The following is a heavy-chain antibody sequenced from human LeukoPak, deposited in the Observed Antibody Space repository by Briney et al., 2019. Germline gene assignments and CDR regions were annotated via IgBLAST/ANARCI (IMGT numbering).Heavy chain of an antibody. J-gene: IGHJ4*02. CDR3: ARDKAVPPCLDY. V-gene: IGHV3-30-3*01. CDR2: ISYDGSNK. D-gene: IGHD6-19*01. Sequence: QSGGSLRLSRAASGFTFSSYAMHWVRQAPGKGLEWVAVISYDGSNKYYADSVKGRFTISRNNSKNTLYLQMNSLRADDTAVYYCARDKAVPPCLDYWGQGTLVTVSS. CDR1: GFTFSSYA.